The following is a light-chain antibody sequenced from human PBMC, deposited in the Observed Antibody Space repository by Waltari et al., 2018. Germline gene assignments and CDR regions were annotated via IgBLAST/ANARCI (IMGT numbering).Light chain of an antibody. CDR1: QNISSY. Sequence: DVQMTQSPSSLSSSVADRVTITCRARQNISSYLNWYQQGPGKAPKLLIYGAYSLQSGVPPSFSGSGSETEFTLTISSLQPEDFATYYCQQSYSTPQTFGQGTKVEIK. CDR2: GAY. J-gene: IGKJ1*01. CDR3: QQSYSTPQT. V-gene: IGKV1-39*01.